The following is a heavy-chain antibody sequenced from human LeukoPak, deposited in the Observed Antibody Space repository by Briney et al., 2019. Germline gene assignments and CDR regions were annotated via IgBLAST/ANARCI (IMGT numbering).Heavy chain of an antibody. CDR3: ARDALGRGSSYLTGDQ. CDR1: GFTVSSYY. V-gene: IGHV3-66*01. D-gene: IGHD5-18*01. Sequence: PGGSLRLSCAASGFTVSSYYMSWVRQAPGKGLEWVSVIYSSGATYYADSVKGRFTISRDNSKNTVFLQMNSMRAEDTAVYHWARDALGRGSSYLTGDQWGQGTLVTVSA. J-gene: IGHJ4*02. CDR2: IYSSGAT.